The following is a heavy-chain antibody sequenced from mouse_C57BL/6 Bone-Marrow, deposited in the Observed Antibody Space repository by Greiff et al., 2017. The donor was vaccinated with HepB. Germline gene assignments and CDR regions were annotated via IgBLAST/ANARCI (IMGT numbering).Heavy chain of an antibody. V-gene: IGHV1-54*01. CDR2: INPGSGGT. CDR3: ARFDYDDKYYFDY. D-gene: IGHD2-4*01. Sequence: VQLQQSGAELVRPGTSVKVSCKASGYAFTNYLIEWVKQRPGQGLEWIGVINPGSGGTNYNEKFKGKATLTADKSSSTAYMQLSSLTSEDSAVYFCARFDYDDKYYFDYWGQGTTLTVSS. CDR1: GYAFTNYL. J-gene: IGHJ2*01.